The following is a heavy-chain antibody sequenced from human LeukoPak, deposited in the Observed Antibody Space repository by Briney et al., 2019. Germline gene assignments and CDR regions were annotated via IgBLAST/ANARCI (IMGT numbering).Heavy chain of an antibody. J-gene: IGHJ4*02. CDR3: ASRPTDYYGSKGYFDY. D-gene: IGHD3-10*01. CDR1: GGSITSIIYY. CDR2: IYYSGST. V-gene: IGHV4-39*01. Sequence: SSETLSLTCTVSGGSITSIIYYWGWIRQPPGKGLEWIGTIYYSGSTSYSPSLKSRVTISVDTSKNQFSLKLSSVTAADTAVYYCASRPTDYYGSKGYFDYWGQGTLVTVSS.